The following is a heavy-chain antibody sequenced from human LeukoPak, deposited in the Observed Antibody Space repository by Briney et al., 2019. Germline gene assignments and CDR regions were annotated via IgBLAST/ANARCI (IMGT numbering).Heavy chain of an antibody. CDR3: ARDAGNYRSGGLDC. CDR2: IYSTGST. V-gene: IGHV4-4*07. CDR1: GDSIITYY. Sequence: SETLSLTCSVSGDSIITYYWSWIRQPAGEGLEWIGRIYSTGSTNNNPSLKSRVTMSVDTSKNQFSLKLSSVTAADTAVYYCARDAGNYRSGGLDCWGQGTLVTVSS. J-gene: IGHJ4*02. D-gene: IGHD3-10*01.